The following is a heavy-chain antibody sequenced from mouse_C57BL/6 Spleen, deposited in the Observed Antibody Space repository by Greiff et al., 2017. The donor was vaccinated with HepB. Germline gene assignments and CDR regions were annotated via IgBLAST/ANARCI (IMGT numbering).Heavy chain of an antibody. CDR3: AREGYYYGSSPYAMDY. Sequence: QVQLQQPGAELVRPGSSVKLSCKASGYTFTSYWMHWVKQRPIQGLEWIGNIDPSDSETHYNQKFKDKATLTVDKSSSTAYMQLSSRTSEDSAVYYCAREGYYYGSSPYAMDYWGQGTSVTVSS. CDR1: GYTFTSYW. CDR2: IDPSDSET. J-gene: IGHJ4*01. D-gene: IGHD1-1*01. V-gene: IGHV1-52*01.